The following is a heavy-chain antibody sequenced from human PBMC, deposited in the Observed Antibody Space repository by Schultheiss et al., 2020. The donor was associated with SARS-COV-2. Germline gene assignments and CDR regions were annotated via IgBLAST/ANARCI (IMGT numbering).Heavy chain of an antibody. J-gene: IGHJ4*02. CDR3: ARAPYGDHGDY. CDR2: ISYSGST. Sequence: SETLSLTCTVSGGSVSSGSYYWSWIRQPPGKGLEWIGYISYSGSTNCNPSLKSRVTISVDTSKNQFSLKLSSVTAADTAVYYCARAPYGDHGDYWGQGTLVTVSS. CDR1: GGSVSSGSYY. D-gene: IGHD4-17*01. V-gene: IGHV4-61*01.